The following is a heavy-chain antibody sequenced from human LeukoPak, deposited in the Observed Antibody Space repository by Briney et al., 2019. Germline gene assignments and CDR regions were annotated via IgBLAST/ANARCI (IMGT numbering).Heavy chain of an antibody. Sequence: PGGSLRLSCAASGFTFSSSWMHWVRQAPGKGLVWVSRINPDGSTTSHADSVKGRFTISRDNAKNTLYLQMNSLRAEDTAVYYCARSVGGDRDYWGQGTLVTVSS. V-gene: IGHV3-74*01. CDR2: INPDGSTT. CDR3: ARSVGGDRDY. J-gene: IGHJ4*02. D-gene: IGHD2-21*02. CDR1: GFTFSSSW.